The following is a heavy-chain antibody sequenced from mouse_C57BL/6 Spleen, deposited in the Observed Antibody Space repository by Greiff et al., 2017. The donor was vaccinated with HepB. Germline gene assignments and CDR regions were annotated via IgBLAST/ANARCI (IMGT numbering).Heavy chain of an antibody. CDR3: ARGSYYSNLVYFDY. D-gene: IGHD2-12*01. CDR1: GYSFTDYN. J-gene: IGHJ2*01. V-gene: IGHV1-39*01. Sequence: LQESGPELVKPGASVKISCKASGYSFTDYNMNWVKQSNGKSLEWIGVINPNYGTTSYNQKFKGKATLTVDQSSSTAYMQLNSLTSEDSAVYYCARGSYYSNLVYFDYWGQGTTLTVSS. CDR2: INPNYGTT.